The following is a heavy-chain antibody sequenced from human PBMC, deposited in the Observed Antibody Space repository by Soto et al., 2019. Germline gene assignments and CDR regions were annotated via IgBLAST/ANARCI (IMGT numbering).Heavy chain of an antibody. D-gene: IGHD1-1*01. V-gene: IGHV1-18*01. J-gene: IGHJ5*02. CDR1: GYTFSTYG. CDR2: IGADNGDT. CDR3: ARDWKGAEGFDP. Sequence: QVQLVQSGAEVKKPGASVKVSCKASGYTFSTYGFSWVRQAPGQGLEWMGWIGADNGDTNYAQNFEGRVTMITDTSTTTSYMELRSLTSDDTAVYFWARDWKGAEGFDPWGQGTLVTVSS.